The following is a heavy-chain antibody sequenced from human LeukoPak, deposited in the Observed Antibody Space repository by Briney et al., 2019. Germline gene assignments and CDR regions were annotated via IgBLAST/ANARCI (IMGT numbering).Heavy chain of an antibody. CDR2: MNANSGNT. J-gene: IGHJ4*02. Sequence: ASVKVSCKASGYTFTSYDINWVRQATGQGLGWMGWMNANSGNTGYAQKFQGRVTMTRNTSISTAYMELRSLRSEDTAVYYCFIAVASRDYDYWGQGTLVTVSS. CDR1: GYTFTSYD. D-gene: IGHD6-19*01. CDR3: FIAVASRDYDY. V-gene: IGHV1-8*01.